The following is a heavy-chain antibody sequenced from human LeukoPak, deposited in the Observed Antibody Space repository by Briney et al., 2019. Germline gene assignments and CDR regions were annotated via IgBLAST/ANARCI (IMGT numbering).Heavy chain of an antibody. CDR2: ISGSGGST. V-gene: IGHV3-23*01. CDR1: GFTFSSYA. CDR3: AKTRPLDSSSWSHGDY. J-gene: IGHJ4*02. Sequence: GSLRLSCAASGFTFSSYAMSWVRQAPGKGLEWVSAISGSGGSTYYADSVKGRFTISRDNSKNTLYLQMNSLRAEYTAVYYCAKTRPLDSSSWSHGDYWGQGTLVTVSS. D-gene: IGHD6-13*01.